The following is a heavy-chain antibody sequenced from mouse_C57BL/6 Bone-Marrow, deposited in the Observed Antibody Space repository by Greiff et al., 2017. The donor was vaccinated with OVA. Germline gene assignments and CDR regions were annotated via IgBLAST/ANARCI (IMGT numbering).Heavy chain of an antibody. J-gene: IGHJ2*01. CDR1: GYAFSSSW. CDR3: ARHEDGYYASYFDY. Sequence: QVQLQQSGPELVKPGASVKISCKASGYAFSSSWMNWVKQRPGKGLEWIGRIYPGDGATNYNGKFKGKATLTADKSSRTAYMQLSSLTSEDSAVYFCARHEDGYYASYFDYGGQGTTLTVSS. CDR2: IYPGDGAT. V-gene: IGHV1-82*01. D-gene: IGHD2-3*01.